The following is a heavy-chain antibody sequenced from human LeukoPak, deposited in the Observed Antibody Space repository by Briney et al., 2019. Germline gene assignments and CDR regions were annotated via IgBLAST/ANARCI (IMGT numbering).Heavy chain of an antibody. CDR2: INTNTGNP. D-gene: IGHD6-19*01. J-gene: IGHJ1*01. CDR1: GYTFTSYA. Sequence: ASVKVSCKASGYTFTSYAMNWERQAPGQGLEWMGWINTNTGNPTYAQGFTGRFVFSLDTSVSTAYLQISSLKAEDTAVYYCAREGIAVAGTQAEYFQHWGQGTLVTVSS. V-gene: IGHV7-4-1*02. CDR3: AREGIAVAGTQAEYFQH.